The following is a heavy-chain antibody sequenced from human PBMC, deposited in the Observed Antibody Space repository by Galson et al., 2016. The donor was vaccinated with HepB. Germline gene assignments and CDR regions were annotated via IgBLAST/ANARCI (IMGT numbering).Heavy chain of an antibody. Sequence: PALVKPTQTLTLTCTFSGFSLSTSGMCVSWIRQPPGKALEWLALTDWAEDKYYSTSLKTRPTISKDTSKNQVVLTMTNMDPVDTATYYCARMKNYYYGMDVWGQGTTVTVSS. CDR3: ARMKNYYYGMDV. V-gene: IGHV2-70*01. J-gene: IGHJ6*02. CDR1: GFSLSTSGMC. CDR2: TDWAEDK.